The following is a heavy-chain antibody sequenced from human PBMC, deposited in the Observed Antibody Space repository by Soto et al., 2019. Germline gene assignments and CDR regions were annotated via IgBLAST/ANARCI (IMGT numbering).Heavy chain of an antibody. CDR1: GYTFTRYG. CDR2: INTYNGNT. Sequence: QVQLVQSGAEVKNPGASVKVSCKASGYTFTRYGIGWARQAPGQGLEWMGWINTYNGNTNYAQNVQGRVTRXTXTXXSTAYMERRSLRSNDTAIYYCAMVDVYVTPSPQDVWGQGTTVIVSS. D-gene: IGHD3-16*01. J-gene: IGHJ6*02. V-gene: IGHV1-18*01. CDR3: AMVDVYVTPSPQDV.